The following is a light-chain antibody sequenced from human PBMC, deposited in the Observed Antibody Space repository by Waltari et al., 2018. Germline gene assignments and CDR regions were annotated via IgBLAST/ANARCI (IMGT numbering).Light chain of an antibody. J-gene: IGLJ3*02. CDR3: AAWDDSLSGRV. V-gene: IGLV2-14*01. CDR1: SSAVGGYHY. Sequence: QSALTQPASVSGSPGQSITISCTGTSSAVGGYHYVSWYQHYPGQAPKLMIYDVTNRPSGVSNRFSGSKSGNTASLAISGLRSEDEADYYCAAWDDSLSGRVFGGGTKLTVL. CDR2: DVT.